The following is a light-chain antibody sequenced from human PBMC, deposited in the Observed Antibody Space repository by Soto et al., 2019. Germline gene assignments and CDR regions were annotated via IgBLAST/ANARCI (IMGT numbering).Light chain of an antibody. CDR1: SSNIGSNY. J-gene: IGLJ3*02. V-gene: IGLV1-47*01. Sequence: QPVLTQPPSASGTPGQRVTISCSGSSSNIGSNYVYWYQQLPGTAPKLLIYRNNQRPSGVPDRFSGSKSGTSASLVISGLRSEDEADYYCAAWDDSLSGLWVFGGGTKLTVL. CDR3: AAWDDSLSGLWV. CDR2: RNN.